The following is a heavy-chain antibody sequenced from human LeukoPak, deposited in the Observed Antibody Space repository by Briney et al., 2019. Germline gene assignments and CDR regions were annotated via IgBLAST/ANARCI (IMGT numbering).Heavy chain of an antibody. J-gene: IGHJ4*02. CDR3: ARDSTSGSSWFFDY. CDR1: GGSISSSNW. V-gene: IGHV4-4*02. CDR2: IYHSGSA. Sequence: SETLSLTCAVSGGSISSSNWWSWVRQPPGKGLEWIGEIYHSGSASYNPSLKSRVAISVDKSKNQFSLQLRSVTAADTAVYYCARDSTSGSSWFFDYWGQGTLVTVSS. D-gene: IGHD6-13*01.